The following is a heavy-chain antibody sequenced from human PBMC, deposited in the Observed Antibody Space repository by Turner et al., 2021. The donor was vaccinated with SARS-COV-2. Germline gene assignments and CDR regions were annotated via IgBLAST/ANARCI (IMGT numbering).Heavy chain of an antibody. D-gene: IGHD6-13*01. CDR3: SRDSWQLVKERFDC. CDR2: ITSKAYGGTT. Sequence: EVQLVESGGGLVQPGRSLRLSCTTSGFTFGDYGMTWVRQAPGKGLEGVGLITSKAYGGTTEYAASVKGRFIISRDDSKSIAYLQMNSLKTEDTAVYYCSRDSWQLVKERFDCWGQGTLVTVSS. V-gene: IGHV3-49*04. CDR1: GFTFGDYG. J-gene: IGHJ4*02.